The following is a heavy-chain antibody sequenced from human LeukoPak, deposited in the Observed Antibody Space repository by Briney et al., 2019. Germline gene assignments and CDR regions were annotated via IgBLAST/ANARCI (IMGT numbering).Heavy chain of an antibody. V-gene: IGHV3-30*02. CDR1: GFTFSSYG. J-gene: IGHJ3*02. Sequence: GGSLRLSCAASGFTFSSYGMHWVRQAPGKGLEWVAFIRYDGSNKYYADSVKGRFTISRDNSKNKLYLQMNSLRAEDTAVYYCAKDSRYYDFWSGYSFDAFDIWGQGTMVTVSS. D-gene: IGHD3-3*01. CDR3: AKDSRYYDFWSGYSFDAFDI. CDR2: IRYDGSNK.